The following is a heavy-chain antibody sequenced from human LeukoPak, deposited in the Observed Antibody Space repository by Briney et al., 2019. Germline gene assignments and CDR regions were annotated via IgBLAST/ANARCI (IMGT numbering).Heavy chain of an antibody. V-gene: IGHV4-61*09. CDR1: GGSISSGSYY. J-gene: IGHJ5*02. Sequence: PSQTLSLTCTVSGGSISSGSYYWSWIRQPAGKGLEWIGHIYTSGSTNFNPSLKSRVTISVDTSKNQFSLKLSSVTAADTAVYYCARTPIYYYDNSGYFTWGQGTLVTVSS. CDR3: ARTPIYYYDNSGYFT. D-gene: IGHD3-22*01. CDR2: IYTSGST.